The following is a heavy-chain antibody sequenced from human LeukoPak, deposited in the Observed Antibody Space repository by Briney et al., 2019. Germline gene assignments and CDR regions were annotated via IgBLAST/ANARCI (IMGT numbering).Heavy chain of an antibody. V-gene: IGHV1-69*05. J-gene: IGHJ5*02. CDR1: GGTFSSYA. Sequence: SVKVSCKASGGTFSSYAISWVRQAPGQGLEWMGGIIPIFGTANYAQKFQGRVTITTDESTSTAYMELSSLRSEDTAVYYCARARLEYSSSYNWFDPWGQGTLITVSS. D-gene: IGHD6-6*01. CDR2: IIPIFGTA. CDR3: ARARLEYSSSYNWFDP.